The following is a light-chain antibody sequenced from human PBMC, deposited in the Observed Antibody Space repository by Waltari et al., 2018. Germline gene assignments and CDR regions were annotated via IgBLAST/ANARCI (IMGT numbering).Light chain of an antibody. J-gene: IGKJ4*01. CDR3: MHGVNVALS. Sequence: DIVMTQTTLSLSVSPGQPASISCKSSQSLLHRDGKTYLYWYLKRPGQSPQLLISEVSSRFSGVPDMFSGSGSGTEFLLKISRVAAEDVGLYYCMHGVNVALSFGGGT. V-gene: IGKV2-29*03. CDR2: EVS. CDR1: QSLLHRDGKTY.